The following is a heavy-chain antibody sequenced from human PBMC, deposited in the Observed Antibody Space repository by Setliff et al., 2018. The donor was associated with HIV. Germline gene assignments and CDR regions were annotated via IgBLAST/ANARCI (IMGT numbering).Heavy chain of an antibody. Sequence: GGSLRLSCAGSGFTFSNYSMNWVRQVPGKGLQWVSHINTRSSTIYYADSVKGRFTISRDNARNSLYLQMNSLRVEETAMYYCTGQGQNTFNIWGQGTMVTVSS. CDR1: GFTFSNYS. CDR3: TGQGQNTFNI. V-gene: IGHV3-48*04. CDR2: INTRSSTI. J-gene: IGHJ3*02.